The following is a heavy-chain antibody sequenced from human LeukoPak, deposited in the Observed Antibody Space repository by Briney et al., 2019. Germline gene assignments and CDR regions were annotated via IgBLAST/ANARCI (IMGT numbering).Heavy chain of an antibody. CDR1: GGSFSGYY. D-gene: IGHD3-10*01. CDR2: INHSGST. J-gene: IGHJ4*02. V-gene: IGHV4-34*01. CDR3: ARVPYYYGSGSYQSFDY. Sequence: SETLSLTCAVYGGSFSGYYWSWIRQPPGKGLEWIGEINHSGSTNYNPSLKSRVTISVDTSKNQFSLKLSSVTAADTAVYYCARVPYYYGSGSYQSFDYWGQGTLVTVSS.